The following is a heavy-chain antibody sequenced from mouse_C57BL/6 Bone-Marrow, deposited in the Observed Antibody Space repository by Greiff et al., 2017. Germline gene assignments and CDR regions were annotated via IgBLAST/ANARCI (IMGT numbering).Heavy chain of an antibody. CDR3: TTDGWGFAY. D-gene: IGHD2-3*01. V-gene: IGHV14-4*01. J-gene: IGHJ3*01. Sequence: EVKLVESGAELVRPGASVKLSCTASGFNIKDDYMHWVKQRPEQGLEWIGWIDPENGDTEYASKFQGKATITADTSSNTAYLQRSSLTSEDTAVYYCTTDGWGFAYWGQGTLVTVSA. CDR2: IDPENGDT. CDR1: GFNIKDDY.